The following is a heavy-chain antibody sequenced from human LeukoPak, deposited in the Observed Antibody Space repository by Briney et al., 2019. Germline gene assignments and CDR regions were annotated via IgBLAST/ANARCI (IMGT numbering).Heavy chain of an antibody. CDR3: AREVGGGDRYYYYYYYMDV. CDR1: GDSISSTNW. V-gene: IGHV4-4*02. D-gene: IGHD3-10*01. J-gene: IGHJ6*03. CDR2: IYRSEST. Sequence: SGTLSLTCAVSGDSISSTNWWSWVRQPPGKGLEWIGEIYRSESTNYNPSLKSRVTISVDKSKNQFSLKLSSVTAADTAVYYCAREVGGGDRYYYYYYYMDVWGKGTTVTVSS.